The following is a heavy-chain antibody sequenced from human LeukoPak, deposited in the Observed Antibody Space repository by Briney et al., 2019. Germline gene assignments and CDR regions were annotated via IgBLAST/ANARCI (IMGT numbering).Heavy chain of an antibody. D-gene: IGHD6-19*01. V-gene: IGHV4-61*09. J-gene: IGHJ6*03. CDR2: IYTTEST. CDR1: GDSISSGTSY. Sequence: SETLSLTCTVSGDSISSGTSYWSWIRQPAGKGLEWIGHIYTTESTHYNSSLKSRVTMSVDTSKNQFPLKLHSVTAADAAVYYCARDRGTSSSLGYFYYCMDVWGKGTTVTVSS. CDR3: ARDRGTSSSLGYFYYCMDV.